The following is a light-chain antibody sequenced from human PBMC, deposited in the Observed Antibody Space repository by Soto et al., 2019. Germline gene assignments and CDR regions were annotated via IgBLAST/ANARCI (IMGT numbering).Light chain of an antibody. CDR1: SSNIGNNY. CDR2: DNN. CDR3: GTWDSSLSAVV. Sequence: QSVLTQPPSVSAAPGQTVTISCSGSSSNIGNNYVSWYQQVPGTAPKLLIHDNNKRPSGIPDRLSGSKSGTSATLGITGLQTGDEAEYYCGTWDSSLSAVVFGGGTKLTVL. J-gene: IGLJ2*01. V-gene: IGLV1-51*01.